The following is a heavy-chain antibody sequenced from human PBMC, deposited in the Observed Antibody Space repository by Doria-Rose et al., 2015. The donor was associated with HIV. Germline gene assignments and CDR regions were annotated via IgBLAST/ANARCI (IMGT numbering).Heavy chain of an antibody. V-gene: IGHV2-26*01. J-gene: IGHJ4*02. CDR3: ARIKSSRWYHKYYFDF. Sequence: QVQLVQSGPVLVKTTETLTLTCTVSGVSLSSPGMGVSWIRQPPGKDLEWLANIFSDDERSYKTPLKSRLTISMGTSKSQVVLTMTDMDPVDTATYYCARIKSSRWYHKYYFDFWGQGTLVIVSA. D-gene: IGHD6-13*01. CDR2: IFSDDER. CDR1: GVSLSSPGMG.